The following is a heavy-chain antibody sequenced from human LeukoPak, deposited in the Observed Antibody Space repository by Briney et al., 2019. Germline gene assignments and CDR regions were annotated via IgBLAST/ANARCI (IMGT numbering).Heavy chain of an antibody. V-gene: IGHV3-23*01. D-gene: IGHD6-19*01. CDR3: ARLAVAGTKINDAFDI. Sequence: PGGSLRLSCAASGFTFSSYGMTWVRQAPGKGLEWVSGISGSGGSTYYADSVKGRFTFSRDNSKNTLYLQMNSLRAEDTAVYYCARLAVAGTKINDAFDIWGQGTMVAVSS. J-gene: IGHJ3*02. CDR1: GFTFSSYG. CDR2: ISGSGGST.